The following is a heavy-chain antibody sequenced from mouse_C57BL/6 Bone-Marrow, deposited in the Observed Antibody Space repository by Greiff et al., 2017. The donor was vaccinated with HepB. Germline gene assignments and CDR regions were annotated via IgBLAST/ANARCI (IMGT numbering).Heavy chain of an antibody. V-gene: IGHV3-6*01. CDR2: ISYDGSN. D-gene: IGHD2-2*01. Sequence: EVQLVESGPGLVKPSQSLSLTCSVTGYSITSGYYWNWIRQFPGNKLEWMGYISYDGSNNYNPSPKNRISITRDTSKNQFFLKLNSVTTEDTATYYCARDDGYEIYYAMDYWGQGTSVTVSS. CDR1: GYSITSGYY. CDR3: ARDDGYEIYYAMDY. J-gene: IGHJ4*01.